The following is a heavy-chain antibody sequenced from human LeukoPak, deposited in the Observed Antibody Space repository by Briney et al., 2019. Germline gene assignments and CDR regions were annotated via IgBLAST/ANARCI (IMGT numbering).Heavy chain of an antibody. J-gene: IGHJ4*02. CDR2: IRGGGSFT. CDR1: GFTFSNYA. Sequence: GGSLRLSCAASGFTFSNYAMNWVRQAPGKGLGWVSGIRGGGSFTYYADSVKGRFTISRDNSKNTLYLQMDSLTVEDSAVYYCAKVLSPDGGDLDYWGQGTLVTVSS. CDR3: AKVLSPDGGDLDY. D-gene: IGHD2-21*02. V-gene: IGHV3-23*01.